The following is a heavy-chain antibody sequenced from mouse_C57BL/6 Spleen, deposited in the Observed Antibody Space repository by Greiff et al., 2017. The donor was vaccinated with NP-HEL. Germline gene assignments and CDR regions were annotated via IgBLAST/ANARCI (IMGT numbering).Heavy chain of an antibody. Sequence: DVHLVESGGGLVQPKGSLKLSCAASGFSFNTYAMNWVRQAPGKGLEWVARIRSKSNNYATYYADSVKDRFTISRDDSESMLYLQMNNLNTEDTAMYYCVRPRGYAMDYWGQGTSVTVSS. CDR1: GFSFNTYA. V-gene: IGHV10-1*01. J-gene: IGHJ4*01. CDR3: VRPRGYAMDY. CDR2: IRSKSNNYAT.